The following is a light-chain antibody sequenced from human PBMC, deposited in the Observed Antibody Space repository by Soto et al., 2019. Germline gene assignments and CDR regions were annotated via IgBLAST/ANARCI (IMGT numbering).Light chain of an antibody. CDR3: SSYTNINTRACV. V-gene: IGLV2-14*01. CDR1: SXDIGSYNR. Sequence: QSALTQPGSVSGSPGQSITIACTGTSXDIGSYNRVSWYQQHPGKAPKLIIYEVTDRPSGVSNRFSGSKSGNTASLTISGLQAEDEAEYYCSSYTNINTRACVFGTGTKVPVL. CDR2: EVT. J-gene: IGLJ1*01.